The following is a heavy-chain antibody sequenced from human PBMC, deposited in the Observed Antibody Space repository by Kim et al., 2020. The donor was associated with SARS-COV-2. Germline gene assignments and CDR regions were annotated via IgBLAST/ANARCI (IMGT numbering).Heavy chain of an antibody. V-gene: IGHV3-48*02. J-gene: IGHJ5*02. CDR3: ARDAFPRFGFNDWFDP. CDR1: GFTFSTYN. D-gene: IGHD3-10*01. Sequence: GGSLRLSCAASGFTFSTYNMHWVRQAPGKGLEWISFISSTSATMYYADSVKGRFTISRDNVKNSLYLQMNSLRDEDSAVYYCARDAFPRFGFNDWFDPWGQGTLVTVSS. CDR2: ISSTSATM.